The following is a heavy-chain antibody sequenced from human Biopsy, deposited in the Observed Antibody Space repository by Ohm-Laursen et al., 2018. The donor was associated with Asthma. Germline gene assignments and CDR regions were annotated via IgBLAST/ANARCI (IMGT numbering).Heavy chain of an antibody. CDR2: VYWTGST. V-gene: IGHV4-59*01. CDR3: VRAVRNEQWLAPFDY. D-gene: IGHD6-19*01. CDR1: GGSIGSFY. J-gene: IGHJ4*03. Sequence: GTLSLTCSVYGGSIGSFYWSWIRQSPEKGLEWMGYVYWTGSTNYNPSLKSRVTMSVDTSKNRMFLELTSVTAADTAIYYCVRAVRNEQWLAPFDYWGQGTTVTVSS.